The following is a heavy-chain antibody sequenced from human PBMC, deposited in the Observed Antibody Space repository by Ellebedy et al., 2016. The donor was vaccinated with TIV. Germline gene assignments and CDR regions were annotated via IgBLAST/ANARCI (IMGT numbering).Heavy chain of an antibody. CDR3: ARVARYLLGGGIYNMDV. CDR1: GYTFSDYG. Sequence: AASVQVSCKASGYTFSDYGIAWVRQLPGHGLEWMAWISAYIGNTNYEQKFKDRIRLTSDTSTDTVNMELRSLRSDDTAVYYCARVARYLLGGGIYNMDVWGQGTTVTVSS. D-gene: IGHD1-26*01. J-gene: IGHJ6*02. V-gene: IGHV1-18*04. CDR2: ISAYIGNT.